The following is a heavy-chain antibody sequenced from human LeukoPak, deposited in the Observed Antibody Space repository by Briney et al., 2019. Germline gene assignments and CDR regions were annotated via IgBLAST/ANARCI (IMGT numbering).Heavy chain of an antibody. CDR1: GGSISSSSYY. V-gene: IGHV4-39*01. J-gene: IGHJ4*02. CDR2: IYYSGST. Sequence: SETLSLTCTVSGGSISSSSYYWGWIRQPPGKGLEWIGSIYYSGSTYYNPSLKSRVTISVDTSKNQFSLKLSSVTAADTAVYYCARQSGCSSTSCYTTTPGTYFDYWGQGTLVTVSS. D-gene: IGHD2-2*02. CDR3: ARQSGCSSTSCYTTTPGTYFDY.